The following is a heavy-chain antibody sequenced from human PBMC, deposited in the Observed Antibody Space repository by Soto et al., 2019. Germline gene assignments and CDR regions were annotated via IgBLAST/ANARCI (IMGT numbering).Heavy chain of an antibody. J-gene: IGHJ6*03. V-gene: IGHV1-18*01. CDR1: GYAFTSYG. CDR2: ISAYNGNT. Sequence: ASVKVSCKASGYAFTSYGISWVRQAPGQGLEWMGWISAYNGNTNYAQKLQGRVTISVDTSKNQFSLKLSSVTAADTAVYYCARRRMTTPTLHYYYYYMDVWGKGTTVTVSS. D-gene: IGHD4-17*01. CDR3: ARRRMTTPTLHYYYYYMDV.